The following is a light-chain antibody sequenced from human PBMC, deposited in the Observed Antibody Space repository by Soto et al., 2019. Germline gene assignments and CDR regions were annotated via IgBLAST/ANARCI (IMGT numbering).Light chain of an antibody. Sequence: EIFLTQSPGTLSLSPGEGTTLSCRASESVASLAWYQQKPGQAPRLLIYGASTRATGIPDRFSGGGSGTDFTLTISSLEPEDFAVYYCQQRSNWPITFGQGTRLEIK. CDR3: QQRSNWPIT. CDR2: GAS. V-gene: IGKV3-11*01. CDR1: ESVAS. J-gene: IGKJ5*01.